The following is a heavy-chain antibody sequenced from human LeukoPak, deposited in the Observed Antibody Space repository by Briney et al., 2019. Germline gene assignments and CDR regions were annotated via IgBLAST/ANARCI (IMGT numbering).Heavy chain of an antibody. J-gene: IGHJ4*02. CDR2: IYYSGST. D-gene: IGHD1-26*01. Sequence: SETLSLTCTVSGGSISSSSYYWGWIRQPPGTGLEWIGSIYYSGSTYYSPSLKSRVTISVDTSKNQFSLKLSSVTAADTAVYYCARKYSGSYRPIDYWGQGTLVTVSS. CDR1: GGSISSSSYY. V-gene: IGHV4-39*01. CDR3: ARKYSGSYRPIDY.